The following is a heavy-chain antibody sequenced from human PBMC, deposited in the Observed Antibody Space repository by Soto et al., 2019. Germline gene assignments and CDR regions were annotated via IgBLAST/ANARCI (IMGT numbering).Heavy chain of an antibody. V-gene: IGHV1-18*01. CDR3: ARPVFYYGSGSYNDY. D-gene: IGHD3-10*01. CDR1: GYTFTSYG. Sequence: ASVKVSCKASGYTFTSYGISWVRQAPGQGLEWMGWISAYNGNTNYAQKLQGRVTMTTDTSTSTAYMELRSLRSDDTAVYYCARPVFYYGSGSYNDYWGQGTLVTVSS. J-gene: IGHJ4*02. CDR2: ISAYNGNT.